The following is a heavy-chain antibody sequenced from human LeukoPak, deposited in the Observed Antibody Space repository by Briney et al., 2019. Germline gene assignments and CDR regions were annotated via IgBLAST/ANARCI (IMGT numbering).Heavy chain of an antibody. D-gene: IGHD2-15*01. CDR3: ARGRIHSRRFSYYMDV. Sequence: SETLSLTCAVYGGSFSGYYWSWIRQPPGKGLEWIGEINHSGSTNDNPSLKSRVTISVDTSKNQFSLKLSSVTAADTAVYYCARGRIHSRRFSYYMDVWGKGTTVTVS. J-gene: IGHJ6*03. V-gene: IGHV4-34*01. CDR1: GGSFSGYY. CDR2: INHSGST.